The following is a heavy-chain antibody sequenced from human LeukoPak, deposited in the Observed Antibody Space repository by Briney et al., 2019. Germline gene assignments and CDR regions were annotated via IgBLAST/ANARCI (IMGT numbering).Heavy chain of an antibody. CDR2: ISNFGDII. V-gene: IGHV3-48*03. CDR3: AKDATAVIGTVYMDV. Sequence: GGSLRLSCVASGFTFSNYGMHWVRQAPGKGLEWISHISNFGDIIHYADSVEGRFTISRDNAKNSLYLQMNSLRAEDTAVYYCAKDATAVIGTVYMDVWGKGTTVTISS. CDR1: GFTFSNYG. J-gene: IGHJ6*03. D-gene: IGHD4-11*01.